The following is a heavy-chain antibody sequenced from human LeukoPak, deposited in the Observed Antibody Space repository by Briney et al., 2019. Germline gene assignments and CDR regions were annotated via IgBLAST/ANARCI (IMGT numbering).Heavy chain of an antibody. V-gene: IGHV5-51*01. D-gene: IGHD5-18*01. J-gene: IGHJ1*01. CDR3: ACLQRGYSYGYGYFQH. CDR2: IYPGDSDT. Sequence: ESLKISCKGSGYSFTTYWIGWVRQMPGKGLEWMGIIYPGDSDTRYSPSFQGQVTISADKSISTAYLQWSSLKASDTAMYYCACLQRGYSYGYGYFQHWGQGTLVTVSS. CDR1: GYSFTTYW.